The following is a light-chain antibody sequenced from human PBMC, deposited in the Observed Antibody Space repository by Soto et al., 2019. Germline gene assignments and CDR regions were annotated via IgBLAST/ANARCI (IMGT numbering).Light chain of an antibody. CDR1: QSVSSN. J-gene: IGKJ4*01. Sequence: PATLSVSPGERATLSCRASQSVSSNLAWYQRKPGQAPRLLMYGASTRATGIPASFSGSGSGTEFILTISSLQSEDFALYYCQQYHKWPLTFGGGTKVDIK. CDR2: GAS. CDR3: QQYHKWPLT. V-gene: IGKV3-15*01.